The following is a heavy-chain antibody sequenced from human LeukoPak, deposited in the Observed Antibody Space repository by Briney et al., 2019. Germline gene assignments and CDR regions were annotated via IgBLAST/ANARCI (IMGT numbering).Heavy chain of an antibody. CDR2: IIPILGIA. D-gene: IGHD1-7*01. J-gene: IGHJ6*02. CDR3: ARDQTGTTVYYYYGMDV. Sequence: GASVKVSCKASGGTFSSYAISWVRQAPGQGLEWMGRIIPILGIANYAQKFQGRVTITADKSTSTAYMELSSLRSEDTAVYYCARDQTGTTVYYYYGMDVWGQGTTVTVSS. CDR1: GGTFSSYA. V-gene: IGHV1-69*04.